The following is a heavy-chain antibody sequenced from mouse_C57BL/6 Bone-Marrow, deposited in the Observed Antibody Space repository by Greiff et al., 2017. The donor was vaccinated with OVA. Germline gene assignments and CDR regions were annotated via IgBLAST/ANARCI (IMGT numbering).Heavy chain of an antibody. Sequence: QVQLKESGAELVRPGASVTLSCKASGYTFTDYEMHWVKQTPVHGLEWIGAIDPETGGTAYNQKFKGKAILTADKSSSTAYMELRSLTSEDSAVYYCTREEVYYGSSPLDYWGQGTTLTVSS. CDR2: IDPETGGT. CDR1: GYTFTDYE. V-gene: IGHV1-15*01. J-gene: IGHJ2*01. CDR3: TREEVYYGSSPLDY. D-gene: IGHD1-1*01.